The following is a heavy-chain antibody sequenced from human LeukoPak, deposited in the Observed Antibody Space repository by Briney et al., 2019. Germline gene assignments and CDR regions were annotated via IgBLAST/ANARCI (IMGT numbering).Heavy chain of an antibody. V-gene: IGHV1-69*05. CDR3: ARGSKVLVAATYD. CDR1: GGTFSSYA. CDR2: IIPIFGTA. J-gene: IGHJ4*02. Sequence: ASVKVSCKASGGTFSSYAISWVRQAPGQGLEWMGGIIPIFGTANYAQKFQGRVTITTDESTGTAYMELSSLRPEDTAVYYCARGSKVLVAATYDWGQGTLVTVSS. D-gene: IGHD2-15*01.